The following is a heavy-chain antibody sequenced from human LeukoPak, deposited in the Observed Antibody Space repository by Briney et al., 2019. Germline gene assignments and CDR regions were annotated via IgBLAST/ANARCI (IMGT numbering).Heavy chain of an antibody. CDR3: ARHSLQNRRGVILITPPDDY. J-gene: IGHJ4*02. V-gene: IGHV4-38-2*02. CDR2: IYHSGST. Sequence: EPSETLSLTCTVSGYSISSGYYWGWIRQPPGKGLEWIGSIYHSGSTYYNPSLKSRVTISVDTSKNQFSLKLSSVTAADTAVYYCARHSLQNRRGVILITPPDDYWGQGTLVTVSS. CDR1: GYSISSGYY. D-gene: IGHD3-10*01.